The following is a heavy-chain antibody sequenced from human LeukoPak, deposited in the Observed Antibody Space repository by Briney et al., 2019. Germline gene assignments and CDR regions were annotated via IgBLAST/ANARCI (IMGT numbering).Heavy chain of an antibody. Sequence: GGSLRLSCAASEFTFSSYAMHWVRQAPGKGLEWVAVISYDGSNKYYADSVKGRFTISRDNSKNTLYLQMNSLRAEDTAVYYCAREVTMVRGVIGFFDYWGQGTLVTVSS. D-gene: IGHD3-10*01. CDR2: ISYDGSNK. J-gene: IGHJ4*02. CDR3: AREVTMVRGVIGFFDY. CDR1: EFTFSSYA. V-gene: IGHV3-30-3*01.